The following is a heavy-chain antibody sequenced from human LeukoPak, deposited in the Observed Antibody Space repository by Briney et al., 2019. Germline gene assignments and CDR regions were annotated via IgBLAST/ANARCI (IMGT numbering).Heavy chain of an antibody. CDR2: IYYSGST. V-gene: IGHV4-59*01. CDR3: ARSVGVRGWFDP. CDR1: GGSISSYY. J-gene: IGHJ5*02. Sequence: SETLSLTCTVSGGSISSYYWSWIRQPPGKGLEWIGHIYYSGSTNYNPSLKSRVTISVDTSKNQFSLKLSSVTAADTAVYYCARSVGVRGWFDPWGQGTLVTVSS. D-gene: IGHD3-10*02.